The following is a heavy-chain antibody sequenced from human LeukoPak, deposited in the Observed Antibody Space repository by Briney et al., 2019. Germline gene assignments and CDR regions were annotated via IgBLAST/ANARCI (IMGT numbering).Heavy chain of an antibody. J-gene: IGHJ6*02. CDR3: VKDRPCETCMPMDA. CDR1: GFRFTDYS. D-gene: IGHD2-2*01. CDR2: LGRSGEYK. V-gene: IGHV3-23*01. Sequence: GGSLRLSYAASGFRFTDYSMSWVRQAPGKGLEWVAGLGRSGEYKYYADSVKGRFTLSRDNSKDTVSLQMISLRAEDSAIYFCVKDRPCETCMPMDAWGQGTTVTVSS.